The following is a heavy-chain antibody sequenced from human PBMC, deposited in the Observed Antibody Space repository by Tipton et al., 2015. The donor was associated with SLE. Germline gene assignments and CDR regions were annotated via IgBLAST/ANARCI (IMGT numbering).Heavy chain of an antibody. J-gene: IGHJ1*01. Sequence: SLRLACSASGFTFISYAMNWVRQAPGQGLEWVSTISASGQATYYPDSVRGRFTISRVNSKNTLYLQMNSLRVEDTALYYCARSPVDYWNGYSAWGQGTLVAVSS. V-gene: IGHV3-23*01. CDR2: ISASGQAT. D-gene: IGHD3-3*01. CDR1: GFTFISYA. CDR3: ARSPVDYWNGYSA.